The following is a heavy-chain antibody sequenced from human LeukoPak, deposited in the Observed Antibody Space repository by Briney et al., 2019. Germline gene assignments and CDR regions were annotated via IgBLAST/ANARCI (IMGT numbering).Heavy chain of an antibody. D-gene: IGHD3-9*01. CDR2: INPSGGST. CDR1: GYTFTSYY. V-gene: IGHV1-46*01. J-gene: IGHJ3*02. Sequence: ASVKVSCKASGYTFTSYYMHWVRQAPGQGLEWMGIINPSGGSTSYAQKFQGRVTMTRDMSTSTVYMELSSLRSEDTAVYYCARNPGSRFYDILTGYRDAFDIWGQGTMVTVSS. CDR3: ARNPGSRFYDILTGYRDAFDI.